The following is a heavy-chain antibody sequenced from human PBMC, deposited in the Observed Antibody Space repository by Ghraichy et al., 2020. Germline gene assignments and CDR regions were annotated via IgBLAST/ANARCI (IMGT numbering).Heavy chain of an antibody. CDR3: ARDLVTGWFDP. V-gene: IGHV4-30-2*01. Sequence: LRLSCAVSGGSISSGGYSWSWIRQPPGKGLEWIGYIYHSGSTYYNPSLKSRVTISVDRSKNQFSLKLSSVPAADTAVYYCARDLVTGWFDPWGQGTLVTVSS. D-gene: IGHD3-9*01. CDR1: GGSISSGGYS. J-gene: IGHJ5*02. CDR2: IYHSGST.